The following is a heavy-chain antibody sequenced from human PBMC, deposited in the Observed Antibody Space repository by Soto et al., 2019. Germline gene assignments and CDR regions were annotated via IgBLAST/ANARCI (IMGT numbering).Heavy chain of an antibody. J-gene: IGHJ4*02. V-gene: IGHV3-23*01. CDR1: GFTFSNYA. CDR2: ISGGGHTT. Sequence: GGSLRLSCAASGFTFSNYAMRWVRQAPGKGLEWVSAISGGGHTTYYADSVKGRFTISRDNSQNTLFLEMTSLRAEDTAIYYCANYVWGSECYYGSDSWGQGTLVTVSS. CDR3: ANYVWGSECYYGSDS. D-gene: IGHD2-21*01.